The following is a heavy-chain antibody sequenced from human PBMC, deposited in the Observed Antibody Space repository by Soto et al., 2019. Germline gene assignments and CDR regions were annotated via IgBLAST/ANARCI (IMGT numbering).Heavy chain of an antibody. J-gene: IGHJ6*02. CDR3: ARGRPIYDILTGYYNVYYYYGMDV. CDR2: IWYDGSNK. D-gene: IGHD3-9*01. V-gene: IGHV3-33*01. CDR1: GFTFSSYG. Sequence: GGSLRLSCAASGFTFSSYGMHWVRQAPGKGLEWVAVIWYDGSNKYYADSVKGRFTISRDNSKNTLYLQMNSLRAEDTAVYYCARGRPIYDILTGYYNVYYYYGMDVWGQGTTVTVSS.